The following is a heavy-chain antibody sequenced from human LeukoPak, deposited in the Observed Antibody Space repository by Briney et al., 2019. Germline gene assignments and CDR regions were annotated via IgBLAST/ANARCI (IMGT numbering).Heavy chain of an antibody. V-gene: IGHV3-30*04. Sequence: GRSLRLSCAASGFTFSSYAMHWVRQAPGKGLEWVAVISYDGSNKYYADSVKGRFTISRDNSKNTLYLRMNSLRAEDTAVYYCARDHSRVGYSYGYYFDYWGQGTLVTVSS. CDR2: ISYDGSNK. J-gene: IGHJ4*02. CDR1: GFTFSSYA. CDR3: ARDHSRVGYSYGYYFDY. D-gene: IGHD5-18*01.